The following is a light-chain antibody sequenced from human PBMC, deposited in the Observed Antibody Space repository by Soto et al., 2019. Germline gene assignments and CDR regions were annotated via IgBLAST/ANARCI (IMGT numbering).Light chain of an antibody. CDR3: AAWDGSLSAWV. J-gene: IGLJ3*02. CDR2: SNN. Sequence: QSVLTQPPSSSGTPGQRVTISCSGSSSNIGTNTVNCYQQVPGMAPKLLMFSNNKRPSGVPDRFSGSKSATSATLAISGLQPEDEADYFCAAWDGSLSAWVFGGGTQLTVL. V-gene: IGLV1-44*01. CDR1: SSNIGTNT.